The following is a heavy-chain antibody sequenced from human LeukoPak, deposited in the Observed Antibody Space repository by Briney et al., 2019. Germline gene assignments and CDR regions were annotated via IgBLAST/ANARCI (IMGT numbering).Heavy chain of an antibody. D-gene: IGHD3-16*01. J-gene: IGHJ4*02. Sequence: PGGSLRLSCAASGFTFSSYSMNWVRQAPGKGLEWVSYISSSGSTIYYADSVKGRFTISRDNAKNSLYLQMNSLRAEDTAVYYCARQYYDYVWGSPIDYWGQGTLVTVSP. CDR2: ISSSGSTI. CDR3: ARQYYDYVWGSPIDY. CDR1: GFTFSSYS. V-gene: IGHV3-48*04.